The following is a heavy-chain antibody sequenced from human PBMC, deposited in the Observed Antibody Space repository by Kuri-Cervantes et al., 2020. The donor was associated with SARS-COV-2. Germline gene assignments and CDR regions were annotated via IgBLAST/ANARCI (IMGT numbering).Heavy chain of an antibody. D-gene: IGHD3-10*01. CDR1: GFTFSSYS. CDR3: ARGRYYSGRYGMDV. CDR2: ISSTSSYI. Sequence: GGSLRLSCAASGFTFSSYSMNWVRQAPGKGLEWVSSISSTSSYIYYADSVKGRFTISRDNAKNSLSLQMNSLRAEDTAVYYCARGRYYSGRYGMDVWGQGTTVTVSS. J-gene: IGHJ6*02. V-gene: IGHV3-21*01.